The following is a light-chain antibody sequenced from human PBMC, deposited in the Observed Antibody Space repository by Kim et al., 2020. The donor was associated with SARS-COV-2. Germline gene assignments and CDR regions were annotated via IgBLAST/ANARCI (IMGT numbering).Light chain of an antibody. CDR2: EVS. CDR1: SSDVGGYNY. J-gene: IGLJ3*02. Sequence: QSALTQPPSASGSPGQSVTISCTGTSSDVGGYNYVSWHQQHPGKAPKLMIYEVSKRPSGVPDRFSGSKSGNTASLTVSGLQAEDEADYYCSSYAGSNTWVFGGGTQLTVL. V-gene: IGLV2-8*01. CDR3: SSYAGSNTWV.